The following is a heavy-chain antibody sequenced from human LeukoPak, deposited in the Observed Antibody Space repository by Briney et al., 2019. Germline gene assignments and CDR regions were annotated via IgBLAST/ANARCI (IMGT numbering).Heavy chain of an antibody. D-gene: IGHD3-9*01. Sequence: PSETLSLTCTVSGGSISSGDYYWSWIRQPPGKGLEWIGYIYYSGSTYYNPSLKSRVTISVDTSKNQFSLKLSSVTAADTAVYYCARDQLRYLGMMNGWFDPWGQGTLVTVSS. V-gene: IGHV4-30-4*01. CDR2: IYYSGST. CDR3: ARDQLRYLGMMNGWFDP. J-gene: IGHJ5*02. CDR1: GGSISSGDYY.